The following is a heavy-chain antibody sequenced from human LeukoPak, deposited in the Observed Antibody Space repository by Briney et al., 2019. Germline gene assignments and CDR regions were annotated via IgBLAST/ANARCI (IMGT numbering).Heavy chain of an antibody. D-gene: IGHD1-26*01. Sequence: GGSLRLSCAASGFAFDDSAMHWVRQVPGRGLEWVSGIYWNGGLIGYVDSVRGRFTISRDNSKNTLSLQMNSLRTEDTAVYYCAKGRVGANGYYYYGMDVWGQGTTVTVSS. CDR1: GFAFDDSA. CDR3: AKGRVGANGYYYYGMDV. J-gene: IGHJ6*02. V-gene: IGHV3-9*01. CDR2: IYWNGGLI.